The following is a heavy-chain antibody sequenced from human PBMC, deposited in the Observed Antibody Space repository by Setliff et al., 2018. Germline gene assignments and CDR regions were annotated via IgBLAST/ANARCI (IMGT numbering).Heavy chain of an antibody. J-gene: IGHJ6*03. CDR1: GDSISSRRNY. CDR2: IYTSWST. Sequence: SETLSLTCTVSGDSISSRRNYWGWFRQPAGKELEWIGQIYTSWSTNYNPSLKSRATISVDTSKNQFSLKVTSVTAADTAVYYCTRHAGRENQLPHTYYYYMDVWGKGATVTVSS. V-gene: IGHV4-61*09. CDR3: TRHAGRENQLPHTYYYYMDV. D-gene: IGHD2-2*01.